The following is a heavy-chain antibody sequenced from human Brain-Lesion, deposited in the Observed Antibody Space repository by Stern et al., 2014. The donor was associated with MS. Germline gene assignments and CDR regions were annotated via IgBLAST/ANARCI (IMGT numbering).Heavy chain of an antibody. V-gene: IGHV4-39*01. D-gene: IGHD1-26*01. CDR2: IYYSGFT. CDR1: GGSISSSTYY. J-gene: IGHJ4*02. CDR3: ARHDSVPRPSQLYSARDRGPGYFDY. Sequence: QVQLQESGPGLVKPSETLSLTCTVSGGSISSSTYYWAWIRQPPGKGLEWIGNIYYSGFTYYNPSLKSRVTISVDMSKNQFSLKLSFVTAADTAIYYCARHDSVPRPSQLYSARDRGPGYFDYWGQGTLVTVSS.